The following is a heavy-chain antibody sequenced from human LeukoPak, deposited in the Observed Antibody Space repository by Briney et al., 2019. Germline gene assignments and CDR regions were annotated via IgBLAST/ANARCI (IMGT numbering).Heavy chain of an antibody. Sequence: PGGSLRLSCAASGFTFSTYSMNWVRQAPGKGLEWVSSITSGSYIYYADSLKGRFTISRDSAKNSLYLQINSLRVEDTAIYYCARDRYGAYDFDSWGQGTLVTVSS. CDR3: ARDRYGAYDFDS. D-gene: IGHD4-17*01. V-gene: IGHV3-21*01. CDR1: GFTFSTYS. J-gene: IGHJ4*02. CDR2: ITSGSYI.